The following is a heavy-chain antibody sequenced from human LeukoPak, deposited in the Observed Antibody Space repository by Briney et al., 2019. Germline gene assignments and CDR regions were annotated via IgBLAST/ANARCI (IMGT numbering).Heavy chain of an antibody. CDR1: GFTFSSYW. J-gene: IGHJ4*02. CDR3: ARGFESSGYSYFAY. V-gene: IGHV3-74*01. Sequence: GGSLRLSCAASGFTFSSYWMHWVRQVPGKGLVWVSRINSDGGSTNYADSVKGRFTISRDNARNTLYLQMHSLRAEDTAVYYCARGFESSGYSYFAYWGQGTLVTVSS. D-gene: IGHD3-22*01. CDR2: INSDGGST.